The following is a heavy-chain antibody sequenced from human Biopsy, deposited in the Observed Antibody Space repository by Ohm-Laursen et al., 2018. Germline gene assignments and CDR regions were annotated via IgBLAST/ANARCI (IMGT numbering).Heavy chain of an antibody. V-gene: IGHV1-2*02. Sequence: GSSVKVSCKASGYTFTSHDINWVRQATGQGLEWLGYINCKTGATNYAQKFQGTVTMTRDTSISTAYLALGSLRSADTAIYYCARDPLNGHKHFDYWGQGSLVTVSS. J-gene: IGHJ4*02. CDR1: GYTFTSHD. CDR3: ARDPLNGHKHFDY. D-gene: IGHD2-8*01. CDR2: INCKTGAT.